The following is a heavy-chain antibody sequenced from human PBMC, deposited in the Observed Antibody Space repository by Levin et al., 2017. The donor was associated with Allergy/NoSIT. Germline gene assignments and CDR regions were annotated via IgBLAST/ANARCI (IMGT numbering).Heavy chain of an antibody. CDR3: ARASGRLGYCSSTSCDEYFQH. CDR1: GFTFSSYA. Sequence: GGSLRLSCAASGFTFSSYAMHWVRQAPGKGLEWVAVISYDGSNKYYADSVKGRFTISRDNSKNTLYLQMNSLRAEDTAVYYCARASGRLGYCSSTSCDEYFQHWGQGTLVTVSS. CDR2: ISYDGSNK. J-gene: IGHJ1*01. D-gene: IGHD2-2*01. V-gene: IGHV3-30-3*01.